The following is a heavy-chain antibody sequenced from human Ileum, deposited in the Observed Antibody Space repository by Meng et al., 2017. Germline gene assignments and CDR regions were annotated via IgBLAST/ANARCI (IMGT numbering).Heavy chain of an antibody. CDR2: VSTYNDDT. J-gene: IGHJ4*02. D-gene: IGHD4-17*01. CDR3: ARDQIGDYVWDY. V-gene: IGHV1-18*01. CDR1: GYTFTSTNYC. Sequence: QVQLVQSGAEVKKPGASVKVSCKASGYTFTSTNYCISWMRQAPGQGLEWMGWVSTYNDDTNHVQKFQDRVTMTTDTSTSTVYMELRSLRSDDTAVYYCARDQIGDYVWDYWGQGTLVTVSS.